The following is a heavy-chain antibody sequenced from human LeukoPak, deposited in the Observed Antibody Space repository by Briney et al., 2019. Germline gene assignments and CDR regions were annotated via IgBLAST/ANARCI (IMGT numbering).Heavy chain of an antibody. D-gene: IGHD3-3*01. CDR2: ISGSGGST. V-gene: IGHV3-23*01. CDR1: GFTFSSYA. Sequence: GGSLRLSCAASGFTFSSYAMSWARQAPGKGLEGVSAISGSGGSTYYADSVKGRFTISRDNSKNTLYLQMNSLRAEDTAVYYCAKDRWVTIFGRFDYWGQGTLVTVSS. J-gene: IGHJ4*02. CDR3: AKDRWVTIFGRFDY.